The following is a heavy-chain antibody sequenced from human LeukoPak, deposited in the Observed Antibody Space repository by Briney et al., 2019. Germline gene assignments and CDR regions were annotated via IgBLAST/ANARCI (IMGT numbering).Heavy chain of an antibody. CDR2: IYPGDPDT. V-gene: IGHV5-51*01. Sequence: GESLRISCKGSGYSFTSYWIGWVRQMPGKGLEWMGIIYPGDPDTRYSPSFQGQVTISADKSISTAYLQWSSLKASDTAMYYCARHKKLLWFGERRYYYYGMDVWGQGTTVTVSS. J-gene: IGHJ6*02. CDR3: ARHKKLLWFGERRYYYYGMDV. D-gene: IGHD3-10*01. CDR1: GYSFTSYW.